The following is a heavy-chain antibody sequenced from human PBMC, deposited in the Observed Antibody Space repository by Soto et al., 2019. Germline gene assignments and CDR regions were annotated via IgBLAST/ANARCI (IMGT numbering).Heavy chain of an antibody. Sequence: SETLSLTCTVSGGSISSGGYYWSWIRQHPGKGLEWIGYIYYSGSTYYNPSLKSRVTISVDTSKNQFSLKLSSVTAADTAVYYCARDLDGSGSYIDYWGQGTLVTVSS. CDR1: GGSISSGGYY. CDR2: IYYSGST. CDR3: ARDLDGSGSYIDY. D-gene: IGHD3-10*01. J-gene: IGHJ4*02. V-gene: IGHV4-31*03.